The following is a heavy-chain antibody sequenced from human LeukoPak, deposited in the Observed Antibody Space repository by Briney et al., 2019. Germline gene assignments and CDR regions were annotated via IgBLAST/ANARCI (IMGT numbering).Heavy chain of an antibody. D-gene: IGHD4-17*01. J-gene: IGHJ4*02. V-gene: IGHV1-18*04. CDR3: ARVVLRGTATVTTTHDY. CDR2: ISAYNGNT. Sequence: ASVKVSCKASGYTFTSYGISWVRQAPGQGLEWMGWISAYNGNTNYAQKLQGRVTMTTDTSTSTAYMELRSLRSDDTAVYYCARVVLRGTATVTTTHDYWGQGTLVTVSS. CDR1: GYTFTSYG.